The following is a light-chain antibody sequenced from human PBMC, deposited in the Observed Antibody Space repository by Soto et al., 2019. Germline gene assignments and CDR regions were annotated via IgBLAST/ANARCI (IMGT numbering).Light chain of an antibody. J-gene: IGKJ1*01. CDR1: PRISSC. V-gene: IGKV1-5*03. CDR2: KAS. CDR3: QQYNSYSVT. Sequence: IQMNQCPSTMSGSXGDRVTINCRASPRISSCLAWYHQKPGIAPKLXXYKASSLEGGGPSRFSGSGSVTEFTRTISSRQHDDFATYYGQQYNSYSVTFGQGTKVDIK.